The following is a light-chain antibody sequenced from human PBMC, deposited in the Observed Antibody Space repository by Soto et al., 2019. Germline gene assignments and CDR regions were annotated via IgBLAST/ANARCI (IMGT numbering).Light chain of an antibody. CDR1: QSISNW. J-gene: IGKJ2*01. CDR3: QQYNSYPYT. Sequence: DIQMTQSPSTLSASVGDRVTITCRASQSISNWLAWYQQQPGKAPNVLIYKASNLKSGVPSRFSGSGSGTEFTLTVSSLQPEDFATYFGQQYNSYPYTFGQGTKLEIK. V-gene: IGKV1-5*03. CDR2: KAS.